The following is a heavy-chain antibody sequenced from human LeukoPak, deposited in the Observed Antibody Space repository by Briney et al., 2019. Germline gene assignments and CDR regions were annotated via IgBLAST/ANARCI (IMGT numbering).Heavy chain of an antibody. V-gene: IGHV4-59*01. CDR2: IFYTGST. D-gene: IGHD5-18*01. Sequence: SETLSLTCTVSGGSISSYYWSWIRQPPGKGLEWIGYIFYTGSTNYNPSLKSRVTIAVDPSKNQFSLKLSSVTAADTAVYYCASGYSYGGRDYWGQGTLVTVSS. CDR3: ASGYSYGGRDY. CDR1: GGSISSYY. J-gene: IGHJ4*02.